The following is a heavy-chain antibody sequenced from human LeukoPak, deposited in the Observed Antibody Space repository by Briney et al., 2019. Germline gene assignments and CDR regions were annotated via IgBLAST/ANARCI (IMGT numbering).Heavy chain of an antibody. D-gene: IGHD6-13*01. CDR1: GGSFSGYY. Sequence: SETLSLTCAVYGGSFSGYYWSWIRQPPGKGLEWIGEINHSGSTNYNPSLKSRVTISVDTSKKQFSLNLSSVTAADTAVYYCATTPREYSSTWYYFDYWGQGILVTVSS. J-gene: IGHJ4*02. CDR2: INHSGST. CDR3: ATTPREYSSTWYYFDY. V-gene: IGHV4-34*01.